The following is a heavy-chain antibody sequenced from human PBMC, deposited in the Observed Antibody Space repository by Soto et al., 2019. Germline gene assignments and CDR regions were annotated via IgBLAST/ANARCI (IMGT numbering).Heavy chain of an antibody. V-gene: IGHV3-49*04. D-gene: IGHD6-6*01. CDR2: IRNKGYGGTT. Sequence: GGSLRLSCIASGFNFGDYGVSWVRQAPGKGLEYIGLIRNKGYGGTTEYAASVKGRFTISRDDSKSTVYLQMNSLKTEDTAVYYCTRFQAARFEFWGQGTLVTVS. CDR3: TRFQAARFEF. J-gene: IGHJ4*02. CDR1: GFNFGDYG.